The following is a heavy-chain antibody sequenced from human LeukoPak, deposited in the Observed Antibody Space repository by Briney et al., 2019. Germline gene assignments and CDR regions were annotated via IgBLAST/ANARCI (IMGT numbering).Heavy chain of an antibody. CDR3: ARALITMVRGVNFDS. J-gene: IGHJ4*02. CDR1: GGSFSGYY. V-gene: IGHV4-34*01. Sequence: SETLSLTCAVYGGSFSGYYWSWIRQPPGKGLEWIGEINHSGSTNYNPSLKSRVTISVDTSKNQFSLKLSSVTAADTAVYYCARALITMVRGVNFDSGGRGPLATVSS. D-gene: IGHD3-10*01. CDR2: INHSGST.